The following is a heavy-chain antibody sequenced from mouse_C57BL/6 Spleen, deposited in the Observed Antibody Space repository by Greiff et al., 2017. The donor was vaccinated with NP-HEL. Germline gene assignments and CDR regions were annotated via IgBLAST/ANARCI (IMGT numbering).Heavy chain of an antibody. CDR3: AREELGPFAY. CDR1: GFTFSSYA. D-gene: IGHD4-1*01. V-gene: IGHV5-4*01. CDR2: ISDGGSYT. Sequence: LVESGGGLVKPGGSLKLSCAASGFTFSSYAMSWVRQTPEKRLEWVATISDGGSYTYYPDNVKGRFTISRDNAKNNLSLQMSHLKSEDTAMYSCAREELGPFAYWGQGTLVTVSA. J-gene: IGHJ3*01.